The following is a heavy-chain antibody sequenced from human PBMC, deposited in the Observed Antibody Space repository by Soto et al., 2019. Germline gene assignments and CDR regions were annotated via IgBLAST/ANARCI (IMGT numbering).Heavy chain of an antibody. Sequence: EVQLVESGGGLVQPGGSLRLSCAASGFTFSSYEMNWVRQAPGKGLEWVSYISSSGSTIYYADSVKGRFTISRDNAKNSLDLQMNSLRAEDTAVYYCARDPRKRGGSSASGGQGTLVTVSS. CDR1: GFTFSSYE. V-gene: IGHV3-48*03. D-gene: IGHD6-6*01. CDR2: ISSSGSTI. J-gene: IGHJ4*02. CDR3: ARDPRKRGGSSAS.